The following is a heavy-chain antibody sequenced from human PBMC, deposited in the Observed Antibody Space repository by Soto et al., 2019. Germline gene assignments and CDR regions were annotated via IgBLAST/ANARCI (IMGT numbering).Heavy chain of an antibody. D-gene: IGHD2-8*01. Sequence: SETLSLTCTVSGVSISSSYWSWLRQSPGTGLEWIGYIYYTGTTNYNPSLKRRVTISLDTAKNQFSLNVNSLTTADTAVYFCARGGNRYSTTAPGVGGFDFSGQGTLVTVS. V-gene: IGHV4-59*01. CDR1: GVSISSSY. CDR3: ARGGNRYSTTAPGVGGFDF. CDR2: IYYTGTT. J-gene: IGHJ4*02.